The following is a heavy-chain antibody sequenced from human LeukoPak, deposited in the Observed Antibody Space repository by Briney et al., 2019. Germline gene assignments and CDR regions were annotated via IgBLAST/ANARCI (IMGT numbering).Heavy chain of an antibody. CDR1: GGSFSGYY. V-gene: IGHV4-34*01. CDR3: ASSYYYYYYMDV. Sequence: SETLSLTCAVYGGSFSGYYWSWIRQPPGKGLEWIGEINHSGSTNYNPSLKSRVTISVDTSKNQFSVNLSSVTAADTAVYYCASSYYYYYYMDVWGKGTTVTVSS. CDR2: INHSGST. J-gene: IGHJ6*03.